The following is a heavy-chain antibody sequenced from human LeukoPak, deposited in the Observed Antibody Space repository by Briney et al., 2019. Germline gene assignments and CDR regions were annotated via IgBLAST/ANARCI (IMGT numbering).Heavy chain of an antibody. CDR2: INPNSGGT. D-gene: IGHD3-22*01. Sequence: ASVKVSCKASGYTFTGYYMHLVRQAPGQGLEWMGRINPNSGGTNYAQKFQGRVTMTRDTSISTAYMELSRLRSDDTAVYYCARDHEYYDSSGYYFVYWGQGTLVTVSS. J-gene: IGHJ4*02. CDR3: ARDHEYYDSSGYYFVY. V-gene: IGHV1-2*06. CDR1: GYTFTGYY.